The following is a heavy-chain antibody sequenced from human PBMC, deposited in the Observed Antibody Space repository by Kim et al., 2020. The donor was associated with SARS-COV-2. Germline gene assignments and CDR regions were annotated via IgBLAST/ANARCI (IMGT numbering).Heavy chain of an antibody. J-gene: IGHJ4*02. CDR3: ARDSSIWY. D-gene: IGHD6-6*01. V-gene: IGHV3-7*03. Sequence: GSEKYDVDSVKGRFTISRDNAKNSLYLQMNSLRAEDTAVYYCARDSSIWYWGQGTLVTVSS. CDR2: GSEK.